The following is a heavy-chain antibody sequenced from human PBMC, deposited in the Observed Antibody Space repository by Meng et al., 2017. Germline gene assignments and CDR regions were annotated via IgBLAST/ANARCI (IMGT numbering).Heavy chain of an antibody. D-gene: IGHD1-1*01. V-gene: IGHV3-7*01. Sequence: GESLKISCAASGFTFSGYWMSWVRQAPGKGLEWVANIKEDGSEKYYVDSVKGRFTISRDNAENSLYLQMSSLRAEDTAVYYCVTSGTGHPYYFAYWGQGTLVTVSS. CDR1: GFTFSGYW. CDR3: VTSGTGHPYYFAY. CDR2: IKEDGSEK. J-gene: IGHJ4*02.